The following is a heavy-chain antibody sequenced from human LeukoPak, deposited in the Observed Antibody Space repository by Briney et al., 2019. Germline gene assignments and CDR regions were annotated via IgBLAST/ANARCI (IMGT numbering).Heavy chain of an antibody. V-gene: IGHV1-18*01. CDR3: ARDATSSSWSSEDAFDI. D-gene: IGHD6-13*01. CDR2: ISAYNGNT. CDR1: GYTFTSYG. J-gene: IGHJ3*02. Sequence: ASVKVSCKASGYTFTSYGISWVRQAPGQGLEWMGWISAYNGNTNYAQKLQGRVTMTTDTSASTAYMELRSLRSDDTAVYYCARDATSSSWSSEDAFDIWGQGTMVTVSS.